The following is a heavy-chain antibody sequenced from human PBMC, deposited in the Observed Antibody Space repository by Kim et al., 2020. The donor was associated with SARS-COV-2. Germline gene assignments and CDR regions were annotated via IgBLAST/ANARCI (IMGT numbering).Heavy chain of an antibody. V-gene: IGHV1-46*01. Sequence: AQKCQGRVTMTRDTSTSTVYMELSSLRSEDTAVYYCARDKVGIAAAGGDYWGQGTLVTVSS. CDR3: ARDKVGIAAAGGDY. D-gene: IGHD6-13*01. J-gene: IGHJ4*02.